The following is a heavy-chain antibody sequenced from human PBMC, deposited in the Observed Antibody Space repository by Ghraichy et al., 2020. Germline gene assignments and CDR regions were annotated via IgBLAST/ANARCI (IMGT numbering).Heavy chain of an antibody. J-gene: IGHJ3*02. D-gene: IGHD2-15*01. CDR2: LGSSATII. V-gene: IGHV3-48*03. Sequence: LSLTCAASGFTFSSHEMNWVRQAPGKGLEWISYLGSSATIIYADSVRGRFTISRDNAKNSLYLQMNSLRAEDTATYYCVRGGYCSGGTCYYMNAFDIWGQGTMVTVSS. CDR3: VRGGYCSGGTCYYMNAFDI. CDR1: GFTFSSHE.